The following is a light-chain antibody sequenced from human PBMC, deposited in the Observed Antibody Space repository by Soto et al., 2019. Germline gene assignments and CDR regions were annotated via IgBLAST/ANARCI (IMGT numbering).Light chain of an antibody. CDR3: QQRSNSRT. J-gene: IGKJ1*01. Sequence: EIVLTQSPATLSLSPGERATLSCRATESVSSYLAWYQQKPGQAPRLLIYDASNRATGIPARFSGSGSGTDFTLTISRLEPEDFAVYYCQQRSNSRTFGQGTKVVFK. CDR1: ESVSSY. V-gene: IGKV3-11*01. CDR2: DAS.